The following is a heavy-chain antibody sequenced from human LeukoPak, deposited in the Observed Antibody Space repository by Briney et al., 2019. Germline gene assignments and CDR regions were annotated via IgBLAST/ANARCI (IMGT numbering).Heavy chain of an antibody. CDR3: ARHRHAYSSSWYQDYYYYMDV. CDR1: GYTFTSYG. J-gene: IGHJ6*03. D-gene: IGHD6-13*01. Sequence: GASVTVSCTASGYTFTSYGISWGRQAPGQGLEWMGWISAYNGNTNYAQKLQGRVTMTTDTSTSTAYMELRSLRSDDTAVYYCARHRHAYSSSWYQDYYYYMDVWGKGTTVTVSS. V-gene: IGHV1-18*01. CDR2: ISAYNGNT.